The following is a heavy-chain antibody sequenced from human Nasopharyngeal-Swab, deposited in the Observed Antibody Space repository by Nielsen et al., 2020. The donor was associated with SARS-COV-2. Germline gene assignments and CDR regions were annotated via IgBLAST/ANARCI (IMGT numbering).Heavy chain of an antibody. CDR1: GFTFDDYA. Sequence: SLKISCAASGFTFDDYAMHWVRQAPGKGLEWVSGISWNSGSIGYADSVKGRFTISRDNAKNSLYLQMNSLRAEDTALYYCARATPTYSGGDFDYWGQGTLATVSS. CDR2: ISWNSGSI. CDR3: ARATPTYSGGDFDY. D-gene: IGHD2-15*01. J-gene: IGHJ4*02. V-gene: IGHV3-9*01.